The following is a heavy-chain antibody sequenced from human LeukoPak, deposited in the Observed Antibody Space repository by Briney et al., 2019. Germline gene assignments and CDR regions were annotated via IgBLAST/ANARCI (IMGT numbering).Heavy chain of an antibody. Sequence: PSETLSLTCAVSGYSISIGYYWGWIRQPPGKGLEWIGSIYHSGSTYYNPSLKSRVTISVDTSKNQFSLKLSSVTAADTAVYYCARDIRGPLSTAGYCSSTSCYGEDNWFDPWGQGTLVTVSS. CDR1: GYSISIGYY. CDR3: ARDIRGPLSTAGYCSSTSCYGEDNWFDP. CDR2: IYHSGST. J-gene: IGHJ5*02. V-gene: IGHV4-38-2*02. D-gene: IGHD2-2*01.